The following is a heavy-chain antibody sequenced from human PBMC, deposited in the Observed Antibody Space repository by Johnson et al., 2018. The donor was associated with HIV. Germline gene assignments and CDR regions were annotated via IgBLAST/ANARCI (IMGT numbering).Heavy chain of an antibody. CDR2: VSGSGDST. Sequence: VQLVESGGGLVQPGGSLRLSCAASGFTFRSYGMSWVRQAPGKGLEWVSGVSGSGDSTYYADSVKGRFTISRDNSKNTLSLQMNSLRAGDTAVYYCARGSGSSIGARGAFDIWGQGTMVTVSS. V-gene: IGHV3-23*04. J-gene: IGHJ3*02. CDR3: ARGSGSSIGARGAFDI. CDR1: GFTFRSYG. D-gene: IGHD6-6*01.